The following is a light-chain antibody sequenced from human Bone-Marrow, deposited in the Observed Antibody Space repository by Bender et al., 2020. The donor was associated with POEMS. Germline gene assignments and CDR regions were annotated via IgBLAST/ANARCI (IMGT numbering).Light chain of an antibody. CDR1: TSDVGIYNL. CDR2: ETT. CDR3: SSYAGSDTWV. Sequence: QFVLTQPPSASGTPGQRVTISCSATTSDVGIYNLVSWYQQHPASAPKLIIYETTRRPSGISNRFSGSESGNTASLTISGLRAEDEADYYCSSYAGSDTWVFGGGTKLTVL. J-gene: IGLJ3*02. V-gene: IGLV2-23*01.